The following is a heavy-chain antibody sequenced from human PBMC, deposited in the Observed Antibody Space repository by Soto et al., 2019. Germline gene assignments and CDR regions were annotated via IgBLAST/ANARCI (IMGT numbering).Heavy chain of an antibody. D-gene: IGHD3-10*01. J-gene: IGHJ4*02. V-gene: IGHV3-30*18. CDR3: AKVVYYGSREHVGPDDY. CDR1: GFTFSSYG. Sequence: QVQLVESGGGVVQPGRSLRLSCAASGFTFSSYGMHWVRQAPGKGLQWVAVISYDGSNKYYADSVKGRFTISRDNSKNTLYLQMNSLRAEDTAVYYCAKVVYYGSREHVGPDDYWGQGTLVTVSS. CDR2: ISYDGSNK.